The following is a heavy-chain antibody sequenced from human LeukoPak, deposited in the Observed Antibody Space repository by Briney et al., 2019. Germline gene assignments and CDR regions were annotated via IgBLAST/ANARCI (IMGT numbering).Heavy chain of an antibody. J-gene: IGHJ4*02. V-gene: IGHV3-48*03. CDR2: ITTSGSTT. CDR1: GFAFSTYE. Sequence: PGGSLRLSCAASGFAFSTYEMNWVRQAPGRGLEWGSYITTSGSTTYYADAVKGRFTTSRDTANNSLSLQLNSLRAEDTAIYYCARGGSVSYYFDYWGQGSLVTVSS. CDR3: ARGGSVSYYFDY. D-gene: IGHD1-26*01.